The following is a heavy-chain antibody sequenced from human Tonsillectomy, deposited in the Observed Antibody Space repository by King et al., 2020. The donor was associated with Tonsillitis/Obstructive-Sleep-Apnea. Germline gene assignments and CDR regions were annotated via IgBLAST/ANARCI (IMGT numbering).Heavy chain of an antibody. CDR2: IDPSDSYT. CDR1: GYTFTIYW. J-gene: IGHJ5*02. Sequence: QLVQSGAEVKKPGESLRISCQASGYTFTIYWISWVRQPPGKGLEWMGRIDPSDSYTNYSPSFQGHVTISTDKSISTAYLQGSSLKASDTARYYCARQGDYDQLYHWLDLGGRGPLFTV. CDR3: ARQGDYDQLYHWLDL. D-gene: IGHD4-17*01. V-gene: IGHV5-10-1*03.